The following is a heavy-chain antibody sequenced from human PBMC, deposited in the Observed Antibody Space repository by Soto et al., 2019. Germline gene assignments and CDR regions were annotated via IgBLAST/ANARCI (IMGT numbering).Heavy chain of an antibody. D-gene: IGHD3-10*01. J-gene: IGHJ4*02. CDR2: INEDGSHI. CDR3: TRDIGGSGSY. V-gene: IGHV3-74*01. Sequence: EVQLVESGGGLVQPGGSLRLSCAASGFTFRSYWMHWVRQAPGMGLVWVSRINEDGSHINYADSVKGRFTISRDNAKNTLYLQMDSLRAEDTAVYYCTRDIGGSGSYWGQGTLVTVS. CDR1: GFTFRSYW.